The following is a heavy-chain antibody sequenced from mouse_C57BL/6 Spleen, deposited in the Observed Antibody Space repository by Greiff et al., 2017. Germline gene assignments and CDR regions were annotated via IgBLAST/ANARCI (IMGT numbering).Heavy chain of an antibody. Sequence: VQLQQPGTELVKPGASVKLSCKASGYTFTSYWMHWVKQRPGQGLEWIGNINPSNGGTNYNEKFKSKATLTVDKSSSTAYMQLSSLTSEDSAVYCCARSLIYDGYYDAVDGGGQGTSVTVSS. CDR1: GYTFTSYW. J-gene: IGHJ4*01. CDR3: ARSLIYDGYYDAVDG. CDR2: INPSNGGT. V-gene: IGHV1-53*01. D-gene: IGHD2-3*01.